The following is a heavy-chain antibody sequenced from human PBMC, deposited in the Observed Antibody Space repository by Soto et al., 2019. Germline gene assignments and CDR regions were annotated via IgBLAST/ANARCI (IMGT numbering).Heavy chain of an antibody. D-gene: IGHD3-3*01. CDR3: GRGGEYVGFFEWRTTGYYMDV. J-gene: IGHJ6*03. CDR2: ISSSGSTI. V-gene: IGHV3-11*01. Sequence: QVQLVESGGGLVKPGGSLRLSCAASGFTFSDYYMSWIRQAPGKGLEWVSYISSSGSTIYYADSVKGRFTISRDNAKNSLYQQMNSMGAEDTAVYYCGRGGEYVGFFEWRTTGYYMDVWGKGTTVTVSS. CDR1: GFTFSDYY.